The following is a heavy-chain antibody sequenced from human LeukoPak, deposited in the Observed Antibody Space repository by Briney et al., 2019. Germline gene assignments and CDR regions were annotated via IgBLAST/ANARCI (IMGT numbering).Heavy chain of an antibody. CDR3: TTGNFGPY. J-gene: IGHJ4*02. D-gene: IGHD3-10*01. Sequence: PGGSLRLSCAASGFTFSDAWMNWVRQAPGKGLEWVGRIKRKTEGGTTDYVAPVKGRFIISRDDSKNTLYLQVNSLKTEDTAFYYCTTGNFGPYWGQGTLVTVSS. CDR1: GFTFSDAW. CDR2: IKRKTEGGTT. V-gene: IGHV3-15*07.